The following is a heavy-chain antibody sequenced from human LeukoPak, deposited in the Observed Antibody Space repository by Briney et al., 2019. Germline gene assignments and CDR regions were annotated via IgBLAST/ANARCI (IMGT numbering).Heavy chain of an antibody. J-gene: IGHJ4*02. CDR1: GFTFSSYW. D-gene: IGHD5-18*01. CDR3: ARGRGYSYGPASNFDY. CDR2: INTDGSST. V-gene: IGHV3-74*01. Sequence: GGSLRLSCAASGFTFSSYWMHWVRQAPGKGLVWVSRINTDGSSTSYADSVKGRFTISRDNAKNSLYLQMNSLRAEDTAVYYCARGRGYSYGPASNFDYWGQGTLVTVSS.